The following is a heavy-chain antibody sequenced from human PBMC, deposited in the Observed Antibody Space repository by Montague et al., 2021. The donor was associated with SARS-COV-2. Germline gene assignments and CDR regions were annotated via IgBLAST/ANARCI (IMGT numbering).Heavy chain of an antibody. CDR2: IDWDDDK. D-gene: IGHD6-13*01. V-gene: IGHV2-70*11. Sequence: PALVKPTQTLTLTCTFSGFSLSTSGMCVSWIRQPPGKALEWLARIDWDDDKYYSTSLKTRLTISKDTSKNQVVLTMTNMDPVDTATYYCARILVAAAGSPFDPWGQGTLGTASS. CDR1: GFSLSTSGMC. J-gene: IGHJ5*02. CDR3: ARILVAAAGSPFDP.